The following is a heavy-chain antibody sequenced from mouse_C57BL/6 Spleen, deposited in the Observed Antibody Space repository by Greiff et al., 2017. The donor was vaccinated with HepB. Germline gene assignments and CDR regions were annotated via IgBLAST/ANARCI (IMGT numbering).Heavy chain of an antibody. Sequence: EVKLQESGGGLVKPGGSLKLSCAASGFTFSDYGMHWVRQAPEKGLEWVAYISSGSSTIYYADTVKGRFTISRDNAKNTLFLQMTSLRSEDTAMYYCARTGTPRYYFDYWGQGTTLTVSS. CDR2: ISSGSSTI. V-gene: IGHV5-17*01. J-gene: IGHJ2*01. D-gene: IGHD4-1*01. CDR3: ARTGTPRYYFDY. CDR1: GFTFSDYG.